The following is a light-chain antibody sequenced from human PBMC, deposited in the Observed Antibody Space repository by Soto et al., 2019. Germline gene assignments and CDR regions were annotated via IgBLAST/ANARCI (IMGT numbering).Light chain of an antibody. CDR1: QSVSSN. CDR2: GAF. V-gene: IGKV3-20*01. CDR3: QQYGNSAWT. J-gene: IGKJ1*01. Sequence: EIVMTQSPATLSVSPGERATLSCRASQSVSSNLAWYQQKPGQAPRLLIYGAFTRATGIPDRFSGSGSGTDFTLTISRLEPEDFAVYYCQQYGNSAWTFGQGTKVDIK.